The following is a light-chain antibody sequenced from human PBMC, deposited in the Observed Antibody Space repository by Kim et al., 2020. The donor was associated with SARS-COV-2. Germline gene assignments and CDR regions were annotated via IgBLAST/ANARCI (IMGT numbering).Light chain of an antibody. CDR3: QQSEWWYT. J-gene: IGKJ2*01. Sequence: IVLTQSPGTLSLSPGERATLSCRASQSVSRNYLAWYQQKPGQAPRLLVYGASSRAPGIPDRFSGSGSGTDFSLTISRLEPEDFAVYFCQQSEWWYTFGQGTKVEI. V-gene: IGKV3-20*01. CDR1: QSVSRNY. CDR2: GAS.